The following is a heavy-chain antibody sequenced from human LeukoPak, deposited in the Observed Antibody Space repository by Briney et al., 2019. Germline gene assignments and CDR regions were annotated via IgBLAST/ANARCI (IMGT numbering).Heavy chain of an antibody. CDR1: TFTFSDYG. Sequence: GGSLRLSCVGSTFTFSDYGMHWVRQAPGKGLEWVANIKQDGSETYYVDSVKGRFTISRDNAKNSLYLQMNSLRAEDTAVYYCAREAMTTVHGPFWGQGTMVTVSS. V-gene: IGHV3-7*01. CDR3: AREAMTTVHGPF. J-gene: IGHJ3*01. D-gene: IGHD4-17*01. CDR2: IKQDGSET.